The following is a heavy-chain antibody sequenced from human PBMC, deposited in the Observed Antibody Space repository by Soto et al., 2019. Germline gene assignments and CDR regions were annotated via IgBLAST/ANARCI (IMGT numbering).Heavy chain of an antibody. CDR3: ERGVFH. D-gene: IGHD2-8*01. CDR1: GGSISSGGYY. J-gene: IGHJ4*01. Sequence: KPSETLSLTCAVSGGSISSGGYYWSWIRQHPGTGLEWIGHISYSGSTYDNTSLKSRVTISVDTSRSQFSLIVNSLTAADTAVYYCERGVFHWSQGTLVTVSS. V-gene: IGHV4-31*11. CDR2: ISYSGST.